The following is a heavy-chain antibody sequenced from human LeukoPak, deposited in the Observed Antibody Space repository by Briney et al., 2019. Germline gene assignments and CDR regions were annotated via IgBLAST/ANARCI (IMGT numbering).Heavy chain of an antibody. Sequence: PSETLSLTCTVSGGSISSSNHYWGWIRQPPGKGLEWIGTTYYSGSTYYNPSLKSRVTISIDTSKNQFSLKLSSVTAADTAVYYCARGRGVTDYGHGYWYFDLWGRGTLVTVSS. CDR1: GGSISSSNHY. V-gene: IGHV4-39*07. D-gene: IGHD4-17*01. CDR2: TYYSGST. J-gene: IGHJ2*01. CDR3: ARGRGVTDYGHGYWYFDL.